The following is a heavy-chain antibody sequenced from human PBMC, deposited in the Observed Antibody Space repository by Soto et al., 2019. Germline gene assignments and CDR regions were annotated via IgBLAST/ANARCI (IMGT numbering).Heavy chain of an antibody. CDR3: VRYPRSVGGSYRPDY. V-gene: IGHV3-74*01. CDR2: INSDGSIT. CDR1: GFTFSSYW. Sequence: GGSLRLSCAASGFTFSSYWMHWVRQVPEKGLVWVSRINSDGSITNYAAAVKGRFTISRDNVKNTLYLQMNSLRAEDTAVYYCVRYPRSVGGSYRPDYWGQGTLVTVSS. D-gene: IGHD3-16*02. J-gene: IGHJ4*02.